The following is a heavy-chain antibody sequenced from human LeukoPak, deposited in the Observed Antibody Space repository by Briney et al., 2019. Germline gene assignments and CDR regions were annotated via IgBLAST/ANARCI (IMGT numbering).Heavy chain of an antibody. CDR1: GYTFTSYD. D-gene: IGHD3-16*01. J-gene: IGHJ6*03. Sequence: ASVKVSCKASGYTFTSYDINWVRQAPGQGLEWMGWMNPNSGNTGYAQKFQGRVTMTRNTSISTAYMELSSLRSEDTAVYYCARWGLRRVWVRRYYMDVWGKGTTVTVSS. CDR2: MNPNSGNT. V-gene: IGHV1-8*01. CDR3: ARWGLRRVWVRRYYMDV.